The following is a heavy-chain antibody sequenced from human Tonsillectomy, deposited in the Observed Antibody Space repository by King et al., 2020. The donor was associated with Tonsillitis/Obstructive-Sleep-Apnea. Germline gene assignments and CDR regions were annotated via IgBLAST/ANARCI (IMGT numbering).Heavy chain of an antibody. CDR1: GFSLDDFG. CDR3: VRGFDSRGYFDLFDI. Sequence: VQLVESGGGVVRPGWSLRLSCSASGFSLDDFGMSWVRQVPGNGLDWVSGITLYGDDTCFGDSVKGRFTISRDNARNSLYLQMNSLRAEDTAFYYCVRGFDSRGYFDLFDIWGQGTMVTVSS. J-gene: IGHJ3*02. V-gene: IGHV3-20*04. CDR2: ITLYGDDT. D-gene: IGHD3-22*01.